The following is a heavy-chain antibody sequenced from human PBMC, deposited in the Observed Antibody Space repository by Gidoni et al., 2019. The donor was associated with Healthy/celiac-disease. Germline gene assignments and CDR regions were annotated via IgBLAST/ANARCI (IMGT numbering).Heavy chain of an antibody. D-gene: IGHD1-7*01. CDR3: ARGGVEGWNYVLLGGESLAPFDY. CDR2: INPSGGST. J-gene: IGHJ4*02. V-gene: IGHV1-46*01. Sequence: QVQLVQSGAEVKKPGASVKVSCKASGYTFTSYYMHWVRQAPGQGLEWMGIINPSGGSTSYAQKFQGRVTMTRDTSTSTVYMELSSLRSEDTAVYYCARGGVEGWNYVLLGGESLAPFDYWGQGTLVTVSS. CDR1: GYTFTSYY.